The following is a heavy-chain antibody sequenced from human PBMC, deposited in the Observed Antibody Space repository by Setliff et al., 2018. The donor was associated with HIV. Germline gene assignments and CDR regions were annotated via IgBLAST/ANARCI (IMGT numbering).Heavy chain of an antibody. Sequence: SVKVSCKASGGTFSSSALSWVRQARGQGPEWLGGIIPVFGMTDYAQNFQGRLTITADTSTSTAYLELSSLRSEDSAFYYCTTPLDSSGYFGSDYFDYWGQGALVTVSS. V-gene: IGHV1-69*10. CDR2: IIPVFGMT. CDR3: TTPLDSSGYFGSDYFDY. D-gene: IGHD3-22*01. J-gene: IGHJ4*02. CDR1: GGTFSSSA.